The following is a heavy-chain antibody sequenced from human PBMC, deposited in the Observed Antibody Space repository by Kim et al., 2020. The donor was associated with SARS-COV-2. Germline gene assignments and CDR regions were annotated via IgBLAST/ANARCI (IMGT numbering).Heavy chain of an antibody. CDR2: IIPIFGTA. Sequence: SVKVSCKASGGTFSSYAISWVRQAPGQGLEWMGGIIPIFGTANYAQKFQGRVTITADESTSTAYMELSSLRSEDTAVYYCAREGSGSGGMDVWGQGTTVTVSS. D-gene: IGHD3-10*01. V-gene: IGHV1-69*13. J-gene: IGHJ6*02. CDR1: GGTFSSYA. CDR3: AREGSGSGGMDV.